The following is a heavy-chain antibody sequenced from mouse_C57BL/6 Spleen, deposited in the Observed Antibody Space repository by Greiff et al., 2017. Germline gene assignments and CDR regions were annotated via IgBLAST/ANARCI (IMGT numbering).Heavy chain of an antibody. D-gene: IGHD2-4*01. CDR2: IDPEDGET. J-gene: IGHJ2*01. CDR1: GFNIKDYY. CDR3: ARMEGYDYHEGAYFDY. V-gene: IGHV14-2*01. Sequence: VQLQQSGAELVKPGASVKLSCTASGFNIKDYYMHWVKQRTEQGLEWIGRIDPEDGETKYAPKFQGKATITADTSSNTAYLQLSSLTSEDTAVYYGARMEGYDYHEGAYFDYWGQGTTLTVSS.